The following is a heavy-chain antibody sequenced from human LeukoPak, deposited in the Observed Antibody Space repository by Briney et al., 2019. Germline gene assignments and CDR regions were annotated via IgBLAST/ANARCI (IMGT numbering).Heavy chain of an antibody. CDR1: GGTFSSYA. J-gene: IGHJ5*02. CDR2: IIPIFGTA. CDR3: ARDGYAGPSSGTMMNWIDP. V-gene: IGHV1-69*05. D-gene: IGHD3-22*01. Sequence: ASVKVSCKASGGTFSSYAISWVRQAPGQGLEWMGGIIPIFGTANYAQKFQGRVTITTDESTSTAYMELSSLRSEDTAVYYCARDGYAGPSSGTMMNWIDPWGQGTLVTVSS.